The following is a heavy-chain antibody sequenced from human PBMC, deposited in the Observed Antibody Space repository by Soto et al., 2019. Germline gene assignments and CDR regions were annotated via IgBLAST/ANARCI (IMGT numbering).Heavy chain of an antibody. J-gene: IGHJ1*01. CDR1: GLSFSTSI. Sequence: QVQLVESGGDLVQPGRSLRLSCAASGLSFSTSIMHWVRQTPGKGLEWIAVISGDATSKIYRDSLKGRFTISRDNSKNAVCLEMNSLTAEDTAVYYCAREEDSSGHAGTFQHWGQGTLVTVSA. V-gene: IGHV3-30-3*01. CDR3: AREEDSSGHAGTFQH. D-gene: IGHD3-22*01. CDR2: ISGDATSK.